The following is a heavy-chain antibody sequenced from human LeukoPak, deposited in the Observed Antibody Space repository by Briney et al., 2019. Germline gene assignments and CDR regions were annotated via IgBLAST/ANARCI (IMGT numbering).Heavy chain of an antibody. CDR1: GYTFTGYH. CDR2: INPNSGAT. Sequence: ASVKVSCKASGYTFTGYHMHWVRQAPGQGLEWMAWINPNSGATDYAQKFQGRVTMTRDTSTSTAYMELRSLRSDDTAVYYCARMILLLGDVLTVPPRGFDYWGQGTLVTVSS. D-gene: IGHD3-9*01. CDR3: ARMILLLGDVLTVPPRGFDY. J-gene: IGHJ4*02. V-gene: IGHV1-2*02.